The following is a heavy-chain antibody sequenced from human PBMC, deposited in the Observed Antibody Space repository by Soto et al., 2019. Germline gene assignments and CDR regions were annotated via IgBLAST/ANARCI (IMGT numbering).Heavy chain of an antibody. J-gene: IGHJ6*03. CDR1: GYTFTSYD. D-gene: IGHD3-3*01. V-gene: IGHV1-8*01. Sequence: GASVKVSCKASGYTFTSYDINWVRQATGQGLEWMGWMNPNSGNTGYAQKFQGRVTMTRNTSISTAYMELSSLRSEDTAVYYCARSDYDFWSGYFTVYYYYMDVWGKGTTVTVS. CDR3: ARSDYDFWSGYFTVYYYYMDV. CDR2: MNPNSGNT.